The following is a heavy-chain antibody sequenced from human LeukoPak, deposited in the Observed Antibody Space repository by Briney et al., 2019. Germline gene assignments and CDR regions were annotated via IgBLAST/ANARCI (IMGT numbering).Heavy chain of an antibody. CDR2: IGSTASRT. CDR1: GFTFSSFA. V-gene: IGHV3-23*01. J-gene: IGHJ4*02. CDR3: AKRGGYCSSGTCYGGFDY. Sequence: PGASLRLSCAASGFTFSSFAMSWVRRAPGKGLEWVSAIGSTASRTYYADSVKGRFTISRDNSKNTLYLQMNSLRAEDTAVYSCAKRGGYCSSGTCYGGFDYWGQGTLVTVSS. D-gene: IGHD2-15*01.